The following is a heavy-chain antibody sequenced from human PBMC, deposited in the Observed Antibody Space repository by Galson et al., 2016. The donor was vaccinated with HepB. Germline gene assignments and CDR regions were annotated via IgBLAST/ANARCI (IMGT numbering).Heavy chain of an antibody. CDR3: ARVICCSCTVYYYGMDV. J-gene: IGHJ6*02. Sequence: PALVKPTQTLTLTCTFSGFSLRTTGMCVSWIRQPPGKALEWLALIDSDDDKSYSTSLKTRLTISKDTSKNEVVLTMTNMDPVDTATYYCARVICCSCTVYYYGMDVWGQGTTVTVSS. CDR2: IDSDDDK. CDR1: GFSLRTTGMC. D-gene: IGHD2-2*01. V-gene: IGHV2-70*01.